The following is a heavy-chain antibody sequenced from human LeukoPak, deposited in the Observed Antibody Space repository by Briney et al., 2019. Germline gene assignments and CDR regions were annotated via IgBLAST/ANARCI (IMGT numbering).Heavy chain of an antibody. CDR3: ASRRCSGGSCYSYFDY. CDR1: GGSISSYY. V-gene: IGHV4-59*01. D-gene: IGHD2-15*01. CDR2: IYYSGST. J-gene: IGHJ4*02. Sequence: SSETLSLTCTVSGGSISSYYWSWIRQPPGKGLEWIGYIYYSGSTNYNPSLKSRVTISVDTSKNQFSLKLSSVTAADTAVYYCASRRCSGGSCYSYFDYWGQGTLVTVCS.